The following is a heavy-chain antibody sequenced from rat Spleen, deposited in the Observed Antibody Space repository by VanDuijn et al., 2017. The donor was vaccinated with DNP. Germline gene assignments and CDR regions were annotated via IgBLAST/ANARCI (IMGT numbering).Heavy chain of an antibody. V-gene: IGHV5-31*01. J-gene: IGHJ2*01. CDR3: ARARYNSPFDY. CDR2: ITSSGSDT. CDR1: GFTFNNYW. Sequence: EVQLVESGGDLVQPGRSLKLSCVASGFTFNNYWMTWIRQVPGKGLEWFASITSSGSDTYYPDSVKGRFTISRDNAKSTLYLQMNSLRSEETATYYCARARYNSPFDYWGQGVMVTVSS. D-gene: IGHD1-5*01.